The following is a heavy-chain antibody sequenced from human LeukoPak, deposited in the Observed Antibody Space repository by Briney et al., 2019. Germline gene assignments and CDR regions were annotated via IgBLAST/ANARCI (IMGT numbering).Heavy chain of an antibody. V-gene: IGHV3-23*01. CDR2: ISGSGGST. J-gene: IGHJ4*02. Sequence: GGSLRLSCAASGFTFSSYAMSWVRQAPGKGLEWVSAISGSGGSTYYADSVKGRFTISRDNSKNTLYLQMNSLRAEDTAVYYCASLIVAVPAASDYWGQGTLVTVSS. D-gene: IGHD2-2*01. CDR1: GFTFSSYA. CDR3: ASLIVAVPAASDY.